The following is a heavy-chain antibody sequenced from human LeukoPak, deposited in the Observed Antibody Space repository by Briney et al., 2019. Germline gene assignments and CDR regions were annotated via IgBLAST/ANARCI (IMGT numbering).Heavy chain of an antibody. Sequence: SLRLSCAASGFTFSSYGMSWVRQAPGKGLEWVGFIRSKSSGGTTEYAASVKGRFTISRDDSKSIAYLQMNSLKTEDTAVYYCTRVRDGSGSYYMDVWGKGTTVTISS. D-gene: IGHD3-10*01. V-gene: IGHV3-49*04. CDR2: IRSKSSGGTT. CDR3: TRVRDGSGSYYMDV. J-gene: IGHJ6*03. CDR1: GFTFSSYG.